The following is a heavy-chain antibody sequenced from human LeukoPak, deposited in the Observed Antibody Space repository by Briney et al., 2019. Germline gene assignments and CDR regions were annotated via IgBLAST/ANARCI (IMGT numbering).Heavy chain of an antibody. J-gene: IGHJ4*02. D-gene: IGHD5-24*01. CDR1: GGSFSDYS. CDR3: ARGGAEMATIDFDY. CDR2: INHRGGT. Sequence: SETLSPTCAVFGGSFSDYSWTWIRQTPGKGLEWIGEINHRGGTNYNPSLKSRLTISVDTSKNQFSLKLSSVTAADTAVYYCARGGAEMATIDFDYWGQGTLVTVSS. V-gene: IGHV4-34*01.